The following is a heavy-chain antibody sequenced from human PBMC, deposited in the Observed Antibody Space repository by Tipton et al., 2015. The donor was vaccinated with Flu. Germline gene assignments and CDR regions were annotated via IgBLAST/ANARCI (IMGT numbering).Heavy chain of an antibody. V-gene: IGHV4-4*07. CDR3: TRDLRGYSGYTGGDAFDM. J-gene: IGHJ3*02. CDR2: ISTSGST. D-gene: IGHD5-12*01. CDR1: GGSISTSY. Sequence: TLSLTCTVSGGSISTSYWSWIRQPAGKGLEWIGRISTSGSTNYNASLESRVTMSRDTSKNHFSLRLSPATAADTALYYCTRDLRGYSGYTGGDAFDMWGQGIMVIVSS.